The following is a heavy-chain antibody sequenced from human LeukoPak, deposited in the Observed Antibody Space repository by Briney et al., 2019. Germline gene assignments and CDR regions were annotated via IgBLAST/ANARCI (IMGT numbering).Heavy chain of an antibody. CDR1: GFAFSSYG. Sequence: GGTLRLSCVASGFAFSSYGMSWVRQAPGKGLEWVSSLNGGGDTTYYADSVKGRFTISRDNSKNTLYLQMNSLRAEDTALYYCAKAGSIRFDYWGQGTLVTVSS. CDR3: AKAGSIRFDY. J-gene: IGHJ4*02. CDR2: LNGGGDTT. V-gene: IGHV3-23*01. D-gene: IGHD1-26*01.